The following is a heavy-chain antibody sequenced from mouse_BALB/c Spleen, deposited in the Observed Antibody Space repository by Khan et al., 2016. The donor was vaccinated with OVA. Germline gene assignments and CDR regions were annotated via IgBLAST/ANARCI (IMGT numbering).Heavy chain of an antibody. CDR3: ANHGSSSAWLTD. D-gene: IGHD1-1*01. CDR2: INPSTGYT. CDR1: GYTFTSYW. Sequence: QVQLQQSGAELAKPGASVKMSCKASGYTFTSYWMHWVKQRPGQGLEWIGYINPSTGYTEYNQKFKEKATLTADKSSSTAYMQLSSLTSEDSAVYYCANHGSSSAWLTDWGQGTLVTVSA. V-gene: IGHV1-7*01. J-gene: IGHJ3*01.